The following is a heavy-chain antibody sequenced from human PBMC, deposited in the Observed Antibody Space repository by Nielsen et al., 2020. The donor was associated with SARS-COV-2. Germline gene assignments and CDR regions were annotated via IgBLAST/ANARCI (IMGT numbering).Heavy chain of an antibody. D-gene: IGHD3-3*01. Sequence: SETLSLTCTVSGGSTSSDYWSWIRQPPGKGLEWIGYMFYNGRTNYSPSLKSRVTMSVDASKKHFSLKLWSVTAADTALYYCARGYYTVDYWGQGIEVTVSS. CDR3: ARGYYTVDY. V-gene: IGHV4-59*01. CDR1: GGSTSSDY. CDR2: MFYNGRT. J-gene: IGHJ4*02.